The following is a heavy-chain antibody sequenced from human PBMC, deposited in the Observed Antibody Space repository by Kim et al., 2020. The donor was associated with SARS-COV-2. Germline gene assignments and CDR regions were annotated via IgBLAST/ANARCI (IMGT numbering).Heavy chain of an antibody. CDR1: GGSFSGYY. CDR2: INHSGST. CDR3: ARGGVAGAYYFDY. V-gene: IGHV4-34*01. Sequence: SETLSLTCAVYGGSFSGYYWSWIRQPPGKGLEWIGEINHSGSTNYNPSLKSRVTISVDTSKNQFSLKLSSVTAADTAVYYCARGGVAGAYYFDYWGQGT. J-gene: IGHJ4*02. D-gene: IGHD6-19*01.